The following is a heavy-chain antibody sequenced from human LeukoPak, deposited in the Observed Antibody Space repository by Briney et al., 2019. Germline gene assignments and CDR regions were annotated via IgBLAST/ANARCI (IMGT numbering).Heavy chain of an antibody. CDR3: ARKYLPCSSNGCYGGDAFDI. CDR2: INPNSGDT. V-gene: IGHV1-2*06. J-gene: IGHJ3*02. Sequence: SGESLKISCKGSGYSFTDHYMHWVRRAPGQGLEWMGRINPNSGDTNYAQNFQGRVTMTRDTSITTAYMELSRLRSDDTAMYYCARKYLPCSSNGCYGGDAFDIWGQGTMVTVSS. D-gene: IGHD2-2*01. CDR1: GYSFTDHY.